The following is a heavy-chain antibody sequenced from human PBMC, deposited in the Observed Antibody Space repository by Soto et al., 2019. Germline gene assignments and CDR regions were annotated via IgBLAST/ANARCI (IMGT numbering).Heavy chain of an antibody. CDR1: GFTFSSYW. D-gene: IGHD2-2*01. J-gene: IGHJ4*02. Sequence: LRLSCAASGFTFSSYWMHWVRQAPGKGLVWVSRINSDGSYTGYADSVKGRFTISRDNAKNTLYLQMNILRVEDTAVYYCARSLSTSPDYWGQGTLVTVSS. CDR2: INSDGSYT. CDR3: ARSLSTSPDY. V-gene: IGHV3-74*01.